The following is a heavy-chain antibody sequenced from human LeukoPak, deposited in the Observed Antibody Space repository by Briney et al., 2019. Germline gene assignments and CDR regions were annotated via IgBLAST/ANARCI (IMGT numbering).Heavy chain of an antibody. CDR1: GFTFSSYS. V-gene: IGHV3-21*01. CDR2: ISSSSSYV. Sequence: GGSLRLSCAASGFTFSSYSMNWVRQAPGKGLEWVSSISSSSSYVYYADSVKGRFTISRDNAKKSLYLQMSSLRADDTAVYYCVRDYVWGSYSSTEHDAFDIWGQGTMVTVSS. J-gene: IGHJ3*02. CDR3: VRDYVWGSYSSTEHDAFDI. D-gene: IGHD3-16*01.